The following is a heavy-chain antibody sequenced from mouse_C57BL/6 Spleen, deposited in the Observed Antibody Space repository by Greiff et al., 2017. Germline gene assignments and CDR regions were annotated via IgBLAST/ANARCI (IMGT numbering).Heavy chain of an antibody. V-gene: IGHV3-6*01. CDR1: GYSITSGYY. J-gene: IGHJ4*01. D-gene: IGHD2-1*01. Sequence: EVHLVESGPGLVKPSQSLSLTCSVTGYSITSGYYWNWIRQFPGNKLEWMGYISYDGSNNYNPSLKNRISITRDTSKHQFFLKLNSVTTEDTATYYCAKSGGNYDYAMDYWGQGTSVTVSS. CDR3: AKSGGNYDYAMDY. CDR2: ISYDGSN.